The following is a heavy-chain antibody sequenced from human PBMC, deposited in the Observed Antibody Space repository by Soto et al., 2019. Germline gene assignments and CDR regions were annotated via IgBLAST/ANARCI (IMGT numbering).Heavy chain of an antibody. CDR3: ARQGGRAAAGAYYYYGLDV. CDR2: IIPFSDTT. J-gene: IGHJ6*02. D-gene: IGHD6-13*01. Sequence: ASVKVSCKASGGTFSNYAFTWVRQAPGEGLEWMGEIIPFSDTTNHAQHLQGRVTITADELTDTVYMELSSLRSDDTAVYYCARQGGRAAAGAYYYYGLDVWVQGTTVTVSS. V-gene: IGHV1-69*13. CDR1: GGTFSNYA.